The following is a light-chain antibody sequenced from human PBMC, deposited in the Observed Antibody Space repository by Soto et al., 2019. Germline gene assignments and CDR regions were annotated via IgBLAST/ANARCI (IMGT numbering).Light chain of an antibody. Sequence: QSVLTQPASVSGSPGQSITISCTGTSSDVGTYNLVSGYQQYPGKAPKVVISDVTKRPSGVSDRFSGSKSCNMASLTISGLQPEDEGDYYCRSYAGTGTWVFGGGTKLTVL. V-gene: IGLV2-23*02. CDR3: RSYAGTGTWV. CDR1: SSDVGTYNL. CDR2: DVT. J-gene: IGLJ3*02.